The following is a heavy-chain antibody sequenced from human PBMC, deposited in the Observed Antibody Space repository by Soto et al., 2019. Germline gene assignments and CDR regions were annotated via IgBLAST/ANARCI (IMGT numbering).Heavy chain of an antibody. J-gene: IGHJ4*02. V-gene: IGHV1-46*01. CDR2: FLASGGNT. D-gene: IGHD3-3*02. CDR3: ARGGATIFGVIDS. CDR1: GYSFFSYY. Sequence: ASVKVSCKASGYSFFSYYIHWVRQAPGQGLEGMGRFLASGGNTDYAQRFRGRVSMTRDTSTTNTVSLELTSLTSDDTAAYYCARGGATIFGVIDSWGQGTRVTVSS.